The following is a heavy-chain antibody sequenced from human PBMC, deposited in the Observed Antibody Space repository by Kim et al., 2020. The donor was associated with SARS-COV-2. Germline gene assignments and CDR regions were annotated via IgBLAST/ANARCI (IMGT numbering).Heavy chain of an antibody. CDR1: GYSFTSYW. CDR3: ARQPNKYYYDSSASRAWGNDAFDI. J-gene: IGHJ3*02. V-gene: IGHV5-51*01. D-gene: IGHD3-22*01. CDR2: IYPGDSDT. Sequence: GESLKISCKGSGYSFTSYWIGWVRQMPGKGLEWMGIIYPGDSDTRYSPSFQGQVTISADKSISTAYLQWSSLKASDTAMYYCARQPNKYYYDSSASRAWGNDAFDIWGQGTMVTVSS.